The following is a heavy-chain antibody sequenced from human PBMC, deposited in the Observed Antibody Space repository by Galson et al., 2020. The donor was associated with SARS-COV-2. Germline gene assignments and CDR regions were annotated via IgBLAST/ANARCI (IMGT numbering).Heavy chain of an antibody. Sequence: TGGSLRLSCAASGFTFSNYEMNWVRQAPGKGLEWISYISGRHSTIYYADSVKGRFTIFRDNAQNSLYLQMNSLRAEDTAVYYCARDLAVNYYDTSGYYYVPRAFDIWGQGTMVTVSS. CDR1: GFTFSNYE. CDR3: ARDLAVNYYDTSGYYYVPRAFDI. J-gene: IGHJ3*02. D-gene: IGHD3-22*01. V-gene: IGHV3-48*03. CDR2: ISGRHSTI.